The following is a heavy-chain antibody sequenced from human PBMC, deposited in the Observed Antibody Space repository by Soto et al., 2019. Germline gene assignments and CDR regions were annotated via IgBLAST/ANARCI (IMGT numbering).Heavy chain of an antibody. CDR2: INTGKGNT. D-gene: IGHD2-2*01. J-gene: IGHJ4*02. V-gene: IGHV1-3*04. CDR1: GYTFTSYA. CDR3: ARAGDDCSAANCYVIDY. Sequence: APVKVSCKASGYTFTSYAMHWVRQAPGQRLEWMGWINTGKGNTKYSQKFQGRVTITSDTSASTAYMDLSSLRSEDTAMYYCARAGDDCSAANCYVIDYWGQGTLVTVSS.